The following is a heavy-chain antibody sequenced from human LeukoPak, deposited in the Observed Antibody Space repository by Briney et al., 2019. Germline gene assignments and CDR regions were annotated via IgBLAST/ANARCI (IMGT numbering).Heavy chain of an antibody. V-gene: IGHV3-48*04. CDR1: GFTFSSYS. D-gene: IGHD3-10*01. CDR2: ISSSSSTI. CDR3: ARDHGSYYFDY. Sequence: PGGSLRLSCAASGFTFSSYSMNWVRQAPGKGLEWVSYISSSSSTIYYADSVKGRFTISRDNAKNTLYLQMNSLRAEDTAVYYCARDHGSYYFDYWGQGTLVTVSS. J-gene: IGHJ4*02.